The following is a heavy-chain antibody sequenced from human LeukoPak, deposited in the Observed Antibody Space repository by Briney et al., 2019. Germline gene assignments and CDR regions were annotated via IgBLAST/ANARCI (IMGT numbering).Heavy chain of an antibody. V-gene: IGHV4-31*03. J-gene: IGHJ4*02. D-gene: IGHD3-22*01. CDR3: ARGNAFSSSGYYF. CDR1: GGSISSGNYY. CDR2: IHHSGST. Sequence: SASLSLTCTVSGGSISSGNYYWSWIRQHPGKGLEWIGYIHHSGSTYYNPSLKSRVIISVDTSKNQFSLKLNSVTAADTAVYYCARGNAFSSSGYYFWGQGTLVTVSS.